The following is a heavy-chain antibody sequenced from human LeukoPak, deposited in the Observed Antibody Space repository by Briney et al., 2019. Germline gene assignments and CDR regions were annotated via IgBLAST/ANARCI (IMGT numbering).Heavy chain of an antibody. CDR2: IYTSGST. J-gene: IGHJ3*02. D-gene: IGHD3-10*01. CDR3: ARVLVYYYGSGSYYGDAFDI. Sequence: SETLSLTCTASGGSISSYYWSWIRQPAGKGLEWIGRIYTSGSTNYNPSLKSRVTMSVDTSKNQFSLKLNSVTAADTAVYYCARVLVYYYGSGSYYGDAFDIWGQGTMVTVSS. CDR1: GGSISSYY. V-gene: IGHV4-4*07.